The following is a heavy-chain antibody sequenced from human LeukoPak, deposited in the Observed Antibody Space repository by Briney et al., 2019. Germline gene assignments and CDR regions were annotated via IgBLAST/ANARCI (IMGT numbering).Heavy chain of an antibody. V-gene: IGHV3-23*01. J-gene: IGHJ4*02. CDR1: GFTFRNYA. D-gene: IGHD6-19*01. CDR3: AKDRVRDNGWDIDY. CDR2: FSAAGT. Sequence: PGGSLRLSCVGSGFTFRNYAMNWVRQAPGKGLEWVSGFSAAGTYYAHSVKGRFTTSRDEFKNTIYLQMNSLTAEDTGVYYCAKDRVRDNGWDIDYWGQGTLVTVSS.